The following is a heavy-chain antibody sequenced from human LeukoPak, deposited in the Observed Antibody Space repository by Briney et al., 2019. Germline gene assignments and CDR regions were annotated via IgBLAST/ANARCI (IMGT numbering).Heavy chain of an antibody. Sequence: SETLSLTCTVSGGSISSYYWSWIRQPAGKGLEWIGRIYTSGSTNYNPSLKSRVTISVDTSKNQFSLKLSSVTAADTAVYYCARETYYYDSSGYYDYWGQGTLVTVSS. J-gene: IGHJ4*02. CDR2: IYTSGST. CDR1: GGSISSYY. V-gene: IGHV4-4*07. D-gene: IGHD3-22*01. CDR3: ARETYYYDSSGYYDY.